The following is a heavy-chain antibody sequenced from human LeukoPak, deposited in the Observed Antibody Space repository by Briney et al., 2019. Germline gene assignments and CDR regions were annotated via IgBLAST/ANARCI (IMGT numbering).Heavy chain of an antibody. Sequence: GGSXXXXXXASGFTFSSXAXXXVRXAPGKGXXXXXXXXGSGGSTYYADSVKGRFTISRDNSKNTLYLQMNSLRAEDTAVYYCAKDDDTSDYYYYYGMDVWGRGTTVTVSS. V-gene: IGHV3-23*01. D-gene: IGHD3-9*01. J-gene: IGHJ6*02. CDR2: XXGSGGST. CDR1: GFTFSSXA. CDR3: AKDDDTSDYYYYYGMDV.